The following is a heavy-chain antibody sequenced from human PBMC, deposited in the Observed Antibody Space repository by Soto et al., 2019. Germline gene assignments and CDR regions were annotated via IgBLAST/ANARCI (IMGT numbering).Heavy chain of an antibody. D-gene: IGHD2-15*01. CDR2: IDPSDSQT. J-gene: IGHJ4*02. CDR3: GKVLVGATGHTDSDS. V-gene: IGHV5-10-1*01. CDR1: GYSFAGYW. Sequence: ESLKISCKGSGYSFAGYWITWVRQMPGKGLEWMGRIDPSDSQTYYSPSFRGHVTISAAKSITTVFLQWSSLRAADTALYYCGKVLVGATGHTDSDSWGPGTLVTVSS.